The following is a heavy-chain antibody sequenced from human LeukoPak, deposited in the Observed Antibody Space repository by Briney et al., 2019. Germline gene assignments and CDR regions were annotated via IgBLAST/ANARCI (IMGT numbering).Heavy chain of an antibody. J-gene: IGHJ3*01. D-gene: IGHD3-3*01. V-gene: IGHV3-21*01. CDR3: AREITIFGDAFDV. CDR2: ISSSSSYI. CDR1: GFTFSSYS. Sequence: GGSLRLSCAAPGFTFSSYSMNWVRQAPGKGLEWVSSISSSSSYIYYADSVKGRFTISRDNAKNSLYLQMNSLRAEDTAVYYCAREITIFGDAFDVWGQGTMVTVSS.